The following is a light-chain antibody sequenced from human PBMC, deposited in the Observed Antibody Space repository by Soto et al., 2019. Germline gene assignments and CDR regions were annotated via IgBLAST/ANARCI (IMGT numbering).Light chain of an antibody. J-gene: IGKJ1*01. V-gene: IGKV1-5*03. CDR2: KAS. CDR3: QHLKT. Sequence: DIQMTQSPSTLSASVGDRVTITCRASQSIDNWLAWYQQKPGKAPKILSYKASNLETGVPSRFSGSGSGAEFTLTISSLQDDGFATYYCQHLKTFGQGTKVAIK. CDR1: QSIDNW.